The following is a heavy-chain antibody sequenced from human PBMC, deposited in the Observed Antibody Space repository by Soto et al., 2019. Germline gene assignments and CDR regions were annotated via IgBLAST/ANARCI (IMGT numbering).Heavy chain of an antibody. J-gene: IGHJ3*02. CDR3: ARADGSGSLGI. V-gene: IGHV4-59*01. CDR1: GGSISSYY. Sequence: SEPLSLTCTVSGGSISSYYWSWIRQPPGKGLEWIGYNYYSGGTNYNPSLKSRVTISVDTSKNQFSLKLSSVTAADTAVYYCARADGSGSLGIWGQGTMVTVSS. CDR2: NYYSGGT. D-gene: IGHD3-10*01.